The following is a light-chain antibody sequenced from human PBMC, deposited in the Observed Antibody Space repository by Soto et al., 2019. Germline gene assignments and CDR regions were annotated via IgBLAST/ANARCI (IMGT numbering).Light chain of an antibody. Sequence: QSALTQPASVSGSPGQSITISCTGTSSDVGGYNYVSWYQQHPGKAPKLMIYEVSNRPSGVSNRFSGSKSGNTASLTISGLQAEDEADYYCSSYTISSPLFGTGTKLTVL. CDR3: SSYTISSPL. J-gene: IGLJ1*01. V-gene: IGLV2-14*01. CDR2: EVS. CDR1: SSDVGGYNY.